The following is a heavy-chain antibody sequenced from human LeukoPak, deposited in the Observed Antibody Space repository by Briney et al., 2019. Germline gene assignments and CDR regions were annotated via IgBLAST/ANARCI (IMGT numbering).Heavy chain of an antibody. J-gene: IGHJ6*03. D-gene: IGHD3-9*01. Sequence: SETLSLTCPVSGGFINNHWSWIRQLAGKGLEWIGRVYTIGITNYNPSVKSRITMSVDTSKNQFSLKLTSVTAADTAVYYCARHNGFDRGYYYYMDVWGKGTTVTVSS. CDR2: VYTIGIT. CDR1: GGFINNH. V-gene: IGHV4-4*07. CDR3: ARHNGFDRGYYYYMDV.